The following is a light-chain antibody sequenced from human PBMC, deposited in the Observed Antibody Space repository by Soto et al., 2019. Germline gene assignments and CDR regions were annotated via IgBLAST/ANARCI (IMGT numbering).Light chain of an antibody. J-gene: IGLJ2*01. CDR3: CSFAVGAALV. V-gene: IGLV2-23*01. CDR1: TSNVGTYDL. Sequence: QSALTQPASVSAFPGQSITISCTGTTSNVGTYDLVSWYQHHPDKAPKLIIYEGTKRPSGISSRFSGSKSGNTASLTISGLQAEDDADYYCCSFAVGAALVFGGGTKVTVL. CDR2: EGT.